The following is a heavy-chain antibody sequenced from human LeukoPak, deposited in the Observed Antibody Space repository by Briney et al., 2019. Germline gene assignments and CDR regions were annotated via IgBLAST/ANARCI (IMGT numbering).Heavy chain of an antibody. CDR2: INHSGST. V-gene: IGHV4-34*01. D-gene: IGHD3-22*01. CDR1: GGSFSGYY. Sequence: MSSETLSLTCAVYGGSFSGYYWSWIRQPPGKGLEGIGEINHSGSTNYNPSLKSRVTISVDTSKNQFSLKLSSVTAADTAVYYCARLAYDSSGYSFDYWGQGTLVTVSS. CDR3: ARLAYDSSGYSFDY. J-gene: IGHJ4*02.